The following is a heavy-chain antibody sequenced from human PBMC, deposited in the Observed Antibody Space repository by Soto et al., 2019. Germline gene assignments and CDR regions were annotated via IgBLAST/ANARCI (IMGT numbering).Heavy chain of an antibody. CDR3: ARDTLYYYDSSEIDY. CDR1: GFTFSSYG. J-gene: IGHJ4*02. Sequence: GGSLRLSCAASGFTFSSYGMHWVRQAPGKGLEWVAVIWYDGSNKYYADSVKGRFTISRDNSKNTLYLQMNSLRAEDTAVYYCARDTLYYYDSSEIDYWGQGTLVTAPQ. D-gene: IGHD3-22*01. CDR2: IWYDGSNK. V-gene: IGHV3-33*08.